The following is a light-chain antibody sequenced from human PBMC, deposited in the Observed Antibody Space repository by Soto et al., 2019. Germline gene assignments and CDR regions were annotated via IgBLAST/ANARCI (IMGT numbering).Light chain of an antibody. CDR2: TAS. V-gene: IGKV1-16*02. CDR1: QDITNY. Sequence: DIQMTQSPSSLSASVGDRVTITCRASQDITNYLAWFQQKPGKAPKSLTYTASSLKSGVPSKFSGSGSGTDFTLTISSLQTEDFAPYYCQQYHSYPITFGQGTRLEIK. J-gene: IGKJ5*01. CDR3: QQYHSYPIT.